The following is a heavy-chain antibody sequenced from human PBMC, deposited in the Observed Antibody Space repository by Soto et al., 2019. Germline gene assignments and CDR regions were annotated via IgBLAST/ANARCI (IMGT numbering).Heavy chain of an antibody. J-gene: IGHJ4*02. Sequence: SETLSLTCTVTGDSITSGCYYWSWIRQHAGKGLEWLGYIYGSGGSGSTLYNPSLKSRITLSVDTSKNQFSLKLSSVTAADTAVYYCARPEQVVPAAKVVDWNYGIFDYWGQGTMVTVSS. CDR1: GDSITSGCYY. V-gene: IGHV4-30-4*01. D-gene: IGHD2-2*01. CDR2: IYGSGGSGST. CDR3: ARPEQVVPAAKVVDWNYGIFDY.